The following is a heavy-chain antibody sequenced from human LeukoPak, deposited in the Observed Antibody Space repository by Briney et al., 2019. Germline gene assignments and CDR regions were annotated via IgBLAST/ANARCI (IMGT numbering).Heavy chain of an antibody. Sequence: GGSLRLSCAASGFTFSSYSMNWVRQAPGKGLEWVSSISSSSSYIYYADSVKGRFTISRDNAKNSLYLQMNSLRAEDTAVYYCTTENKSYSNYWYYYYMDVWGKGTTVTVSS. D-gene: IGHD4-11*01. CDR1: GFTFSSYS. CDR3: TTENKSYSNYWYYYYMDV. CDR2: ISSSSSYI. J-gene: IGHJ6*03. V-gene: IGHV3-21*03.